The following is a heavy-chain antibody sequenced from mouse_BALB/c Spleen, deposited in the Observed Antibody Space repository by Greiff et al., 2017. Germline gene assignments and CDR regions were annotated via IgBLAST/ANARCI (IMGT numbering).Heavy chain of an antibody. D-gene: IGHD2-3*01. CDR1: GFTFSSYT. CDR2: ISSGGSYT. CDR3: TRDGYYGFAY. J-gene: IGHJ3*01. V-gene: IGHV5-6-4*01. Sequence: DVMLVESGGGLVKPGGSLKLSCAASGFTFSSYTMSWVRQTPEKRLEWVATISSGGSYTYYPDSVKGRFTISRDNAKNTLYLQMSSLKSEDTAMYYCTRDGYYGFAYWGQGTLVTVSA.